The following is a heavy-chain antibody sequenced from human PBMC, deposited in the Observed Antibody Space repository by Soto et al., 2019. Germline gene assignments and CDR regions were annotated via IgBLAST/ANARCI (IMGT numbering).Heavy chain of an antibody. Sequence: SETLSLTCAVYGGSFSGYFWSWIRQPPGKGLEWIGEINHSGSTNYNPSLKSRVTISVDTSKNQFSLRLSSVTAADTAVYYCARHRIRIFGVVTRIDYWGQGTLVTVSS. CDR2: INHSGST. CDR1: GGSFSGYF. CDR3: ARHRIRIFGVVTRIDY. D-gene: IGHD3-3*01. V-gene: IGHV4-34*01. J-gene: IGHJ4*02.